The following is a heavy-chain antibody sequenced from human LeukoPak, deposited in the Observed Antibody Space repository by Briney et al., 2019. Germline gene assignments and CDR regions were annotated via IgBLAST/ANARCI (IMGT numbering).Heavy chain of an antibody. CDR2: INHSGST. Sequence: SETLSLTCAVYGGSFSGYYWSWIRQPPGKGLEWIGEINHSGSTNYNPSLKSRVTISVDTSKNQFSLKLSSVTAADTAVYYCASGGYSSGWDDYWGQGTLVTVSS. V-gene: IGHV4-34*01. J-gene: IGHJ4*02. CDR3: ASGGYSSGWDDY. D-gene: IGHD6-19*01. CDR1: GGSFSGYY.